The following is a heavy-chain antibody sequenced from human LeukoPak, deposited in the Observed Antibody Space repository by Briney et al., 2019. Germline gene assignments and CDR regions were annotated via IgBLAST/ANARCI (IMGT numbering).Heavy chain of an antibody. V-gene: IGHV4-61*02. CDR3: ARDNDSRDPPHFDY. J-gene: IGHJ4*02. CDR2: IYTSGST. CDR1: GGSISSGSYY. Sequence: SETLSLTCTVSGGSISSGSYYWSWIRQPAGKGLEWIGRIYTSGSTNYSPSLKSRVTISVDTSKNQFSLKLSSVTAADTAVYYCARDNDSRDPPHFDYWGQGTLVTVSS. D-gene: IGHD3-16*01.